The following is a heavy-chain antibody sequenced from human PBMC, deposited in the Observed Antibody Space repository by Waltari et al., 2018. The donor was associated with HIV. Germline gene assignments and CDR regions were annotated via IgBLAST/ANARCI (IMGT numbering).Heavy chain of an antibody. Sequence: QVQLQESGPGLVKPSQTLSLTCTVSGGSISSGGYYWSWIRQHPGNGLEWIVYIYSSWGTDYDPSLKSRVTIALYTAKIQFSLKHSSLTAADTAVYYFARTPVYRYDPPFAFDYWGQGTLVAFSS. CDR3: ARTPVYRYDPPFAFDY. CDR1: GGSISSGGYY. V-gene: IGHV4-31*03. J-gene: IGHJ4*02. D-gene: IGHD3-16*01. CDR2: IYSSWGT.